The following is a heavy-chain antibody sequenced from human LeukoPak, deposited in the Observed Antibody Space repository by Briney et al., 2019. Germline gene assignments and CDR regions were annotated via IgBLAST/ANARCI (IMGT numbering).Heavy chain of an antibody. V-gene: IGHV3-74*01. CDR2: INTDGSST. J-gene: IGHJ6*02. Sequence: GGSLRLSCAASGFTFSSSWTLWVRQAPGKGLLWVSRINTDGSSTSYADSVKGRFTISRDNAENTLYLQMNSLRAEDTAVYYCARGPMVRGAYGMDVWGQGTTVTVSS. CDR1: GFTFSSSW. CDR3: ARGPMVRGAYGMDV. D-gene: IGHD3-10*01.